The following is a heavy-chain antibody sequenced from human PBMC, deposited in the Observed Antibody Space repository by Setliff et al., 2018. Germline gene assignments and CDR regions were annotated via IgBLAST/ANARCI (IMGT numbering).Heavy chain of an antibody. D-gene: IGHD3-3*01. CDR2: IYGGGST. V-gene: IGHV4-61*09. CDR3: ARVSGFSYMDV. Sequence: SETLSLTCTVPGGSIRGFQYWGWFRQPAGRELEWIGQIYGGGSTNYNPSLKSRVIISVDTSKNQFSLQLTSVAAADTAVYYCARVSGFSYMDVWGKGTTVTVSS. CDR1: GGSIRGFQY. J-gene: IGHJ6*03.